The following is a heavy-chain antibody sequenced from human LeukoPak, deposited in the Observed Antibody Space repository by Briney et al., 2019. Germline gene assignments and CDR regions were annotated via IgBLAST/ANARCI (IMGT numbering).Heavy chain of an antibody. CDR2: IYSGGST. Sequence: GGSLRLSCAASGFTVSSNYMSWVRQAPGKGLEWVSVIYSGGSTYYADSVKGRFTISRDNSKNTLYLQMNSLRAEDTAVYYCAVNRYSSGWYAFDYWGQGTLVTVSS. J-gene: IGHJ4*02. D-gene: IGHD6-19*01. CDR1: GFTVSSNY. V-gene: IGHV3-53*01. CDR3: AVNRYSSGWYAFDY.